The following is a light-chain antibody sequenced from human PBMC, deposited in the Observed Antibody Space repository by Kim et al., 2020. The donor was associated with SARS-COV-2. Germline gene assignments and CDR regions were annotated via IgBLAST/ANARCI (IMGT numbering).Light chain of an antibody. CDR2: DVT. Sequence: GQSITISCTGTSSDVGAFNYVSWYQQHPGKAPKLMIYDVTNRPSGVSNRFSGSKSGNTASLTISGLQAEDEADYYCNSYTTSRTVLFGGGTQLTVL. J-gene: IGLJ3*02. V-gene: IGLV2-14*03. CDR1: SSDVGAFNY. CDR3: NSYTTSRTVL.